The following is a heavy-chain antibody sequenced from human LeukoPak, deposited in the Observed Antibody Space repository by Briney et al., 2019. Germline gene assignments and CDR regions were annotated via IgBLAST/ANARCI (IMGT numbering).Heavy chain of an antibody. CDR1: GYTFTGYY. CDR3: ARGAGRVGATTTPFDY. J-gene: IGHJ4*02. Sequence: ASVKVSCKASGYTFTGYYMHWVRQAPGQGLEWMGWINPNSGGTNYAQKFQGRVTMTRDTSISTAYMELSRLRSDDTAVYYCARGAGRVGATTTPFDYWGQGTLVTVSS. V-gene: IGHV1-2*02. CDR2: INPNSGGT. D-gene: IGHD1-26*01.